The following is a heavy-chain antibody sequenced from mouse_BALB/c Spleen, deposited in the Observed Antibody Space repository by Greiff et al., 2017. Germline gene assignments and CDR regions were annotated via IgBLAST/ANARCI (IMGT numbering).Heavy chain of an antibody. J-gene: IGHJ4*01. CDR1: GYTFTSYW. CDR2: INPSNGRT. V-gene: IGHV1S81*02. D-gene: IGHD2-10*02. CDR3: ARCQYGETYYAMDY. Sequence: QVQLQQPGAELVKPGASVKLSCKASGYTFTSYWMHWVKQRPGQGLEWIGEINPSNGRTNYNEKFKSKATLTVDKSSSTAYMQLSSLTSEDSAVYYCARCQYGETYYAMDYWGQGTSVTVSS.